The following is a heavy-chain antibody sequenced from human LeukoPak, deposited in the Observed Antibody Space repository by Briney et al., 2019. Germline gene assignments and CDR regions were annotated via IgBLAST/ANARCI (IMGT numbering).Heavy chain of an antibody. CDR2: IYHSGTT. D-gene: IGHD1-26*01. CDR3: ARVDSGTYYMPFGY. V-gene: IGHV4-59*01. J-gene: IGHJ4*02. Sequence: SETLSLTCTVSGGSLIPYYWSWIRQPPGKGLEWIGYIYHSGTTNYSPPLKGRATLSVDTSKNQISLRLTSVTAADTAVYYCARVDSGTYYMPFGYWGQGSLVTVSS. CDR1: GGSLIPYY.